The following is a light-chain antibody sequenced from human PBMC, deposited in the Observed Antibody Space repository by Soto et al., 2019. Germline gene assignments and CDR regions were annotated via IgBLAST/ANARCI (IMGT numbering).Light chain of an antibody. CDR1: QSVNSNY. CDR2: GVS. J-gene: IGKJ2*02. Sequence: EIVLTQSPGTLSLSPGERATLSCRASQSVNSNYLAWHQQKPGQAPRLLSYGVSSRATGIPDRVSGSGSATDFTLTISRLEPEDFAVYSCQQYFNSWGTLGPGTKL. V-gene: IGKV3-20*01. CDR3: QQYFNSWGT.